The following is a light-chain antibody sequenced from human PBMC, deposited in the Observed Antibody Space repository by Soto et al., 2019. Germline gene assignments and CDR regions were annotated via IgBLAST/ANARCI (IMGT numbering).Light chain of an antibody. CDR2: EVV. CDR1: TSDDY. CDR3: CSYTTDNSWV. J-gene: IGLJ1*01. Sequence: QSVLTQPASLSGSPGQSITISCTGTTSDDYVSWYQQSPGKAPKLLIYEVVNRPSEVSDRFSGSKSDSTASLTISGLQADDEAHYYCCSYTTDNSWVFGSGTKVTAL. V-gene: IGLV2-14*01.